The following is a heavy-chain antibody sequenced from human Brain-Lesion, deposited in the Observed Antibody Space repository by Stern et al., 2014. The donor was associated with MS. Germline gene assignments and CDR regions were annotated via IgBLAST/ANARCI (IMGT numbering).Heavy chain of an antibody. J-gene: IGHJ5*02. CDR2: IYYSGNT. CDR1: GGSVSSTSYA. Sequence: QVQLQESGPGLVKPSETLSLTCTVAGGSVSSTSYAWAWIRQPPGKGLEWIGTIYYSGNTYYSPSLKSRPTISIDTSKNQFSRQRRCVTAADTAVYYCAGEEDIRYCSGGSCTGNWFDPWGQGTLVTVSS. D-gene: IGHD2-15*01. V-gene: IGHV4-39*01. CDR3: AGEEDIRYCSGGSCTGNWFDP.